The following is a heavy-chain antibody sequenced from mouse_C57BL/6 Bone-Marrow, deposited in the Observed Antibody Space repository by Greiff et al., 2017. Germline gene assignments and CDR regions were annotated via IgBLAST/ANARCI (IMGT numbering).Heavy chain of an antibody. CDR3: ARNNYDYDWFAY. CDR1: GYTFTTYP. Sequence: QVQLQESGAELVKPGASVKMSCKASGYTFTTYPIEWMKQNPGQSLEWIGNFHPYNDDTKYNEKFKGKATLTVEKSSSTVYLELSRLTSDDSAVYYCARNNYDYDWFAYWGQGTLLTVSA. D-gene: IGHD2-4*01. J-gene: IGHJ3*01. CDR2: FHPYNDDT. V-gene: IGHV1-47*01.